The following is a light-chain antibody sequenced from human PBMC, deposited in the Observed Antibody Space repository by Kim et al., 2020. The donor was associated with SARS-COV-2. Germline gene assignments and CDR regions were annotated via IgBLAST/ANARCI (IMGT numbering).Light chain of an antibody. J-gene: IGKJ5*01. CDR1: QDIENN. CDR2: AAS. Sequence: SATGGDKVTLTCRAGQDIENNLVWFQQKPGKAPRSLIYAASSLQSGVPSKFSGSGSGTDFTLTISSLQPEDFATYYCQQYQSYPVTFGQGTRLELK. CDR3: QQYQSYPVT. V-gene: IGKV1-16*02.